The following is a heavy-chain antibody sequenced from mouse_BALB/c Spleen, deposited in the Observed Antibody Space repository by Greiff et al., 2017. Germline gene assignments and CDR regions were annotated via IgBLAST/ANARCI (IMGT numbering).Heavy chain of an antibody. D-gene: IGHD6-1*01. CDR1: GYTFTSYE. V-gene: IGHV1S56*01. Sequence: QVQLQQSGPELVKPGASVKISCKASGYTFTSYEINWVKQRPGQGLEWIGWIYPGNGSTKYNEKFKGKATLTADKSSSTAYMQLSSLTSENSAVYSGACSVSSADPYWSFDDWGEGTTVTVSS. J-gene: IGHJ1*01. CDR3: ACSVSSADPYWSFDD. CDR2: IYPGNGST.